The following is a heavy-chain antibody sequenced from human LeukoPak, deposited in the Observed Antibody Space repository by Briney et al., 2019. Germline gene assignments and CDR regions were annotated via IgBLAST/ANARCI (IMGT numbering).Heavy chain of an antibody. CDR3: ARGASRSFDY. CDR1: GYTLTELS. V-gene: IGHV1-8*03. J-gene: IGHJ4*02. D-gene: IGHD5-12*01. Sequence: ASVKVSCKVSGYTLTELSMHWVRQAPGKGLEWMGWMNPNSGNTGYAQKFQGRVTFTRDTSIRTAYMELSSLRSEDTAVYYCARGASRSFDYWGQGTLVTVSS. CDR2: MNPNSGNT.